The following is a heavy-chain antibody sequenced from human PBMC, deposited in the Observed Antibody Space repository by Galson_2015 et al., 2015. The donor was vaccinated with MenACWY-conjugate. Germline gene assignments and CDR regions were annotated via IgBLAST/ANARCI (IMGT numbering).Heavy chain of an antibody. CDR3: ARRATTGWFDP. CDR2: IYHSGAT. CDR1: GASMSNYS. V-gene: IGHV4-59*13. Sequence: LSLTCTVSGASMSNYSWTWIRQSPGKGLEWIGHIYHSGATNYNPSLQSRVTISADASKDQISLNLASVSAAGTAVYYCARRATTGWFDPWGQGTQVTVSS. D-gene: IGHD4-17*01. J-gene: IGHJ5*02.